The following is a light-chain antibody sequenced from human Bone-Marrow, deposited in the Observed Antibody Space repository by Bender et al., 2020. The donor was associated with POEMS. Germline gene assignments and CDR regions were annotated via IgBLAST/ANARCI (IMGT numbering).Light chain of an antibody. V-gene: IGLV3-21*02. CDR3: SSYTTSSLEV. CDR2: DDS. J-gene: IGLJ3*02. CDR1: NIATKS. Sequence: SYVLTQPPSVSVAPGQTARITCGGNNIATKSVHWYQQNPGQAPVLVVYDDSDRPSGVSDRFSGSKSGNTASLTISGLQAEDEADYYCSSYTTSSLEVFGGGTKLTVL.